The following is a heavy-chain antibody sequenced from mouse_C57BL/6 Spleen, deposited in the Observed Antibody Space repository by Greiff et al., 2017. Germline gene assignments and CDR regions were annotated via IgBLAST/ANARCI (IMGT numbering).Heavy chain of an antibody. D-gene: IGHD2-13*01. CDR3: TRDGLLGYAMDY. CDR1: GFTFSSYA. Sequence: EVKLMESGEGLVKPGGSLKLSCAASGFTFSSYAMSWVRQTPEKRLEWVAYISSGGDYIYYADTVKGRFTISRDNARNTLYLQMSSLKSEDTAMYYCTRDGLLGYAMDYWGQGTSVTVSS. V-gene: IGHV5-9-1*02. J-gene: IGHJ4*01. CDR2: ISSGGDYI.